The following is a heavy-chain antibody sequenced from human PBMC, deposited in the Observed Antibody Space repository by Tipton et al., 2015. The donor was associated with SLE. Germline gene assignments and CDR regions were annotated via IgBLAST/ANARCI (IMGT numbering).Heavy chain of an antibody. D-gene: IGHD3-3*01. CDR3: ARASTWSYYYYYMDV. CDR2: INHSGST. CDR1: GGSFSGYY. J-gene: IGHJ6*03. Sequence: GLVKPSETLSLTCAVYGGSFSGYYWSWIRQPPGKGLEWIGEINHSGSTNYNPSLKSRVTISVDTSKNQFSLKLSSVTAADTAVYYCARASTWSYYYYYMDVWGKGTTVTVSS. V-gene: IGHV4-34*01.